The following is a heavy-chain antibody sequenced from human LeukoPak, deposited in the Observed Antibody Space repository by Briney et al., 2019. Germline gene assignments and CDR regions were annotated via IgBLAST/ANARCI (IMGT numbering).Heavy chain of an antibody. D-gene: IGHD6-6*01. CDR3: ARVRDYSSSSLDY. V-gene: IGHV1-2*02. CDR1: GYTFAGYY. J-gene: IGHJ4*02. CDR2: INPNSGGT. Sequence: VASVKVSCKASGYTFAGYYVCWVRQAPGQGLEWMGWINPNSGGTKYAQKFQGRVTMTRDTSINTAYMELSRLRYDDTAVYYCARVRDYSSSSLDYWGQGTLVTVST.